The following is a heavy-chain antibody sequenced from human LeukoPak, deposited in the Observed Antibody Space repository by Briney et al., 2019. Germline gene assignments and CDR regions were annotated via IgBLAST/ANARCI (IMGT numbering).Heavy chain of an antibody. CDR2: ISAYNGNT. Sequence: GASVKVSCKASGYTFTSYGISWVRQAPGQGLEWMGWISAYNGNTNYAQKLQGRVTMTTDTSTSTAYMELRSLRSDDTAVYYCARDLGNGDYPYNWFDPWGQGTLVTVSS. CDR1: GYTFTSYG. D-gene: IGHD4-17*01. CDR3: ARDLGNGDYPYNWFDP. J-gene: IGHJ5*02. V-gene: IGHV1-18*01.